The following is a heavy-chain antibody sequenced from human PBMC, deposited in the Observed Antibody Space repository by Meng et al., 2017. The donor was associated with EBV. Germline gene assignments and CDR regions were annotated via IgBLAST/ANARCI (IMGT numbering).Heavy chain of an antibody. CDR2: LIPMSGAP. CDR3: ASESGRGFTPDF. V-gene: IGHV1-69*01. J-gene: IGHJ4*02. CDR1: VGPFRSDA. Sequence: VQVEQAGDEGRRPWVSVKSSCKTSVGPFRSDAVSWVRQGPGQGLVWLGGLIPMSGAPHYAQKFQDRVTITADEYTRTHYMELSSLRSDDTAMYYCASESGRGFTPDFWGQGTLVTVSS. D-gene: IGHD3-10*01.